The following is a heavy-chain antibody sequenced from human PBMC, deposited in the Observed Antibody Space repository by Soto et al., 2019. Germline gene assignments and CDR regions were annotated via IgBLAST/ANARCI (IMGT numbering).Heavy chain of an antibody. Sequence: ASVKVSCKASGYTFTSYGISWVRQAPGQGLEWMGWINPNSGGTNYAQKFQGWVTMTRDTSISTAYMELSRLRSDDTAVYYCARDFVPRVAAADYYYYYGMDVWGQGTTVTVSS. V-gene: IGHV1-2*04. D-gene: IGHD6-13*01. CDR3: ARDFVPRVAAADYYYYYGMDV. CDR1: GYTFTSYG. J-gene: IGHJ6*02. CDR2: INPNSGGT.